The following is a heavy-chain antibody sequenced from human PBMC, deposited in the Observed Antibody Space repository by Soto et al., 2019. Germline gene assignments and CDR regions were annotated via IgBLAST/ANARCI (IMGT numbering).Heavy chain of an antibody. J-gene: IGHJ5*02. CDR1: GFTFSSYA. Sequence: EVQLLESGGGLVQPGGSLRLSCAASGFTFSSYAMSWVRQAPGKGLEWVSTMSGSGTITYYADSVKGRFTISRDNSKNTVYLQMNSLRADDTAVYYCAIDLLAYCSTTSCYAMSPWGQGTLVTVSS. CDR2: MSGSGTIT. CDR3: AIDLLAYCSTTSCYAMSP. D-gene: IGHD2-2*01. V-gene: IGHV3-23*01.